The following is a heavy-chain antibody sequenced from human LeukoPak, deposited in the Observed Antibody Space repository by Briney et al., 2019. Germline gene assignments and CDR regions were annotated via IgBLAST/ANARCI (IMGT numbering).Heavy chain of an antibody. J-gene: IGHJ4*02. CDR3: ARSPSRYGDYYLDY. D-gene: IGHD4-17*01. CDR1: GYTFTSYA. Sequence: ASVKVSCKASGYTFTSYAMHWVRQAPGQRLEWMGWINAGNGNTKYSQEFQGRVTITRDTSASTAYMELSSLRSEDMAVYYCARSPSRYGDYYLDYWGQGTLVTVSS. V-gene: IGHV1-3*03. CDR2: INAGNGNT.